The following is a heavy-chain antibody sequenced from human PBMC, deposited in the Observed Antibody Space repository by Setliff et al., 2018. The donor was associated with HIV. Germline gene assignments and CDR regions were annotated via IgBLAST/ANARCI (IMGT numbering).Heavy chain of an antibody. CDR2: IHYSGRT. J-gene: IGHJ6*03. V-gene: IGHV4-31*03. Sequence: NPSETLSLTCTVSGDSISSGGFYCNWFRQYPEKGLEWIGWIHYSGRTNFNPSLRSRATISFDTSKNQLSLRLTSVTAADTAVYYCARDVLKSNYLGYYYYLDVWGKGTTVTVSS. CDR3: ARDVLKSNYLGYYYYLDV. D-gene: IGHD3-9*01. CDR1: GDSISSGGFY.